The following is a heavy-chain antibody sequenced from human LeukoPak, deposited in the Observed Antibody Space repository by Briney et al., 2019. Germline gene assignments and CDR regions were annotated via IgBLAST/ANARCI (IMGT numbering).Heavy chain of an antibody. CDR1: GYSFTSYW. V-gene: IGHV5-51*01. CDR2: IYPGDSDT. J-gene: IGHJ4*02. Sequence: GGSLKISCKGSGYSFTSYWIGWVPQMPGKGLEGSGIIYPGDSDTRYSASFQGHVTISADKSISTAYLKWSSLKASDTAMYYCARTSGGLWPGYFDYWGQGTLVTVSS. D-gene: IGHD5-18*01. CDR3: ARTSGGLWPGYFDY.